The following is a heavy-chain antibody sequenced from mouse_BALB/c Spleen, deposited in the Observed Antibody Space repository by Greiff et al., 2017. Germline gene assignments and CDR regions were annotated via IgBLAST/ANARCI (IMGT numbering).Heavy chain of an antibody. CDR2: ISSGGSYT. V-gene: IGHV5-6-4*01. CDR1: GFTFSSYT. J-gene: IGHJ3*01. Sequence: EVKVVESGGGLVKPGGSLKLSCAASGFTFSSYTMSWVRQTPEKRLEWVATISSGGSYTYYPDSVKGRFTISRDNAKNTLYLQMSSLKSEDTAMYYCTREGNHVFAYWGQGTLVTVSA. CDR3: TREGNHVFAY. D-gene: IGHD2-1*01.